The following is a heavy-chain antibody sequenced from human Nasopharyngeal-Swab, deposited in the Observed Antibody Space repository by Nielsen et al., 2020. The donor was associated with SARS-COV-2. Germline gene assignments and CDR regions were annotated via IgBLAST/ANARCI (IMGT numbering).Heavy chain of an antibody. V-gene: IGHV4-59*01. CDR2: IHYSVST. CDR1: GGSISSYY. CDR3: ARGFDY. Sequence: SETLSLTCTVSGGSISSYYWSWIRQPPGKGLEWIGYIHYSVSTNSNPSLKSRVTISVDTSKNQFSLKLSAVTAADTAVYYCARGFDYWGQGTLVTVSS. J-gene: IGHJ4*02.